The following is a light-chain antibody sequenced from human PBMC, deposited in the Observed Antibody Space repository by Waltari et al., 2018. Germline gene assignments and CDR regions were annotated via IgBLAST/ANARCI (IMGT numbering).Light chain of an antibody. Sequence: IVMTQSPPTLSVSPVERATPSCRASQSVSSNLPWYQHKPGQAPRPLIYGASTRATCIPARFSGSGSGTEFNLTISSLQSEDFAVYYCQQYKNWPPMYTFGQGTKLEIK. CDR3: QQYKNWPPMYT. CDR1: QSVSSN. CDR2: GAS. J-gene: IGKJ2*01. V-gene: IGKV3-15*01.